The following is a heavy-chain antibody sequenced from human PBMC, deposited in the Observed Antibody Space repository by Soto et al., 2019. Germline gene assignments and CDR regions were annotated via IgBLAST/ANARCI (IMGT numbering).Heavy chain of an antibody. CDR3: SRSLAIDFDS. V-gene: IGHV3-49*04. J-gene: IGHJ4*02. CDR2: IRRIAYGGTT. CDR1: GFNFAAYT. Sequence: GGSLRLSCSASGFNFAAYTMSWVRLTPGKGLEWVGFIRRIAYGGTTDYAASVKGRFAISRDDSRKIVYLQMSRLKIEDTAVYYCSRSLAIDFDSWGQGTLVTVSS.